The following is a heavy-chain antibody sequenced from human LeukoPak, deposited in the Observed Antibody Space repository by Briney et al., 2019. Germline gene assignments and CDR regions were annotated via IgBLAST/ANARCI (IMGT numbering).Heavy chain of an antibody. Sequence: SETLSLTCTVSGGSISSYYWSWIRQPPGKGLEWIGYIYYSGSTNYNPSLKSRVTISVDTSKNQSSLKLSSVTAADTAVYYCARGAWVVAAKVLDPWGQGTLVTVSS. V-gene: IGHV4-59*01. CDR3: ARGAWVVAAKVLDP. CDR2: IYYSGST. CDR1: GGSISSYY. D-gene: IGHD2-15*01. J-gene: IGHJ5*02.